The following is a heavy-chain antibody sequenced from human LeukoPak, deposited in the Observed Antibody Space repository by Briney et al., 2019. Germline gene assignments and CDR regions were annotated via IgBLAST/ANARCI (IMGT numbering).Heavy chain of an antibody. V-gene: IGHV3-23*01. D-gene: IGHD2-15*01. CDR3: AKAPVTSCRGAFCYPFDY. CDR1: GFTLSSYA. CDR2: MSSSDDGR. Sequence: GGSLRLSCAASGFTLSSYAMSWVRQAPGKGLEWVSAMSSSDDGRYYAASVRGRFTISRDTSRSTLYLQMNSLRAEDAAVYYCAKAPVTSCRGAFCYPFDYWGQGTLVTVSS. J-gene: IGHJ4*02.